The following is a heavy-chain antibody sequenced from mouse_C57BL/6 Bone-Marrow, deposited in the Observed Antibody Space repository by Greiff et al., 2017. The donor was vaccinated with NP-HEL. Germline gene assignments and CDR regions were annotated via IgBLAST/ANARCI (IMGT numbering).Heavy chain of an antibody. Sequence: EVQLQQSGPVLVKPGASVKMSCKASGYTFTDYYMNWVKQSHGKSLEWIGVINPYNGGTSYNQKFKGKATLTVDKSSSTAYMELNSLTSEDSAVYYCARERELWLRRAWFAYWGQGTLVTVSA. D-gene: IGHD2-2*01. V-gene: IGHV1-19*01. CDR3: ARERELWLRRAWFAY. CDR1: GYTFTDYY. CDR2: INPYNGGT. J-gene: IGHJ3*01.